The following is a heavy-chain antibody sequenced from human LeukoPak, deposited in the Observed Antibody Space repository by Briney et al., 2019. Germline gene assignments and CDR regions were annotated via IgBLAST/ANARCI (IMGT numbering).Heavy chain of an antibody. CDR2: MHPIDGST. CDR1: GYTFTSHD. D-gene: IGHD4-11*01. Sequence: ASVKVSCKASGYTFTSHDINWVRQATGQGLEWMGWMHPIDGSTGYAQKFQGRVAMTRNTSINTAYMELSSLRSEDTAVYYCARGVTTGFDYWGQGTLVTVSS. J-gene: IGHJ4*02. CDR3: ARGVTTGFDY. V-gene: IGHV1-8*01.